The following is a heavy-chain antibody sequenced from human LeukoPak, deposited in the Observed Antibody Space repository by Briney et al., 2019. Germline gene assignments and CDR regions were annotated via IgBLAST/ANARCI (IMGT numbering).Heavy chain of an antibody. J-gene: IGHJ4*02. D-gene: IGHD3-3*01. CDR3: ARQVLEWLLPAFDY. Sequence: SQILSLTCTVSGGSISSGDYYWSWIRQPPGKGLEWIGYIYYSGSTYYNPSLKSRVTISVDTSKNQFSLKLSSVTAADTAVYYCARQVLEWLLPAFDYWGQGTLVTVSS. CDR1: GGSISSGDYY. V-gene: IGHV4-30-4*08. CDR2: IYYSGST.